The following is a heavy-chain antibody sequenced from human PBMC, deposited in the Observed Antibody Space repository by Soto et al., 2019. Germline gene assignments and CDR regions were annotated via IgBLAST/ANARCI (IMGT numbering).Heavy chain of an antibody. V-gene: IGHV4-59*01. Sequence: PSETLSLTCTVSGGSISSYYRSWIRQPPGKGLEWIGYIYYSGSTNYNPSLKSRVTISVDTSKNQFSLKLSSVTAADTAVYYCARDYQGYFDYWGQGTLVTVSS. CDR2: IYYSGST. CDR3: ARDYQGYFDY. CDR1: GGSISSYY. J-gene: IGHJ4*02. D-gene: IGHD3-16*02.